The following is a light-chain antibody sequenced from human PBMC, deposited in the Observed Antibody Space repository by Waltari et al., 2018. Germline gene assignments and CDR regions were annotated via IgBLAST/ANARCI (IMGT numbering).Light chain of an antibody. J-gene: IGKJ1*01. Sequence: ELVLTQSPGTLSLSPGERATLSCRASQSVSRSLAWYQQKPGQAPSLLIYGASIRATGVPDRFSGSGSGTDFSLTISRLEPEDFAVYYCQHYVRLPVTFGQGTKVEIK. CDR3: QHYVRLPVT. CDR2: GAS. CDR1: QSVSRS. V-gene: IGKV3-20*01.